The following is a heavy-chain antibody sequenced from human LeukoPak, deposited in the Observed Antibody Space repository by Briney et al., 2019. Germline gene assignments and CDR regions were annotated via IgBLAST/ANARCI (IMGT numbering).Heavy chain of an antibody. Sequence: GASVKASCKASGYTFTSYGISWVRQAPGQGLEWMGWISAYNGNTNYAQKLQGRVTMTTDTSTSTAYMELRSLRSDDTAVYYCARAVMTTVTTTPFDYWGQGTLVTVSS. J-gene: IGHJ4*02. D-gene: IGHD4-17*01. V-gene: IGHV1-18*01. CDR3: ARAVMTTVTTTPFDY. CDR1: GYTFTSYG. CDR2: ISAYNGNT.